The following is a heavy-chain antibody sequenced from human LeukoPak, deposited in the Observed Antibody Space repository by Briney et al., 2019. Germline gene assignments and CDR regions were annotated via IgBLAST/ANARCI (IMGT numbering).Heavy chain of an antibody. V-gene: IGHV4-38-2*01. J-gene: IGHJ4*02. CDR3: ARQGCTNGVCYGFDY. Sequence: PSETLSLTCAVSGDSISSGYYWGWIRQPPGKGLEWIGSIYHSGSTYYNPSLKSRVTISVDTSKNQFSLKLSSVTAADTAVYYCARQGCTNGVCYGFDYWGQGTLVTVSS. D-gene: IGHD2-8*01. CDR1: GDSISSGYY. CDR2: IYHSGST.